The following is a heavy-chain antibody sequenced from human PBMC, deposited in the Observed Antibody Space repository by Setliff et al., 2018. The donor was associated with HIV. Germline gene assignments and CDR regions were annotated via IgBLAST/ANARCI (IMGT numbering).Heavy chain of an antibody. D-gene: IGHD5-12*01. J-gene: IGHJ3*02. CDR3: ATASGYDLFMGAFDI. CDR1: GGSFSGYY. Sequence: SETLSLTCTVSGGSFSGYYWSWIRQPPGKGLAWIGEINQSGGINYNPSLKSRGTISIDTFKNQFSMKLYSVTAADTAVYYCATASGYDLFMGAFDIWGQGTMVTVSS. CDR2: INQSGGI. V-gene: IGHV4-34*01.